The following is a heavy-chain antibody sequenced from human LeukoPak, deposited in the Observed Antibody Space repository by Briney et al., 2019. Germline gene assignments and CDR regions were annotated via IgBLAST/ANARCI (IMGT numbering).Heavy chain of an antibody. J-gene: IGHJ4*02. CDR2: INHSGST. CDR1: GGSFSGYY. Sequence: SETLSLTCAVYGGSFSGYYWSWIRQPPGKGLEWIGEINHSGSTNYNPSLKSRVTISVDTSKNQFSLKLSSVTAADTAVYYCARRDSSSWPLPGGLDYWGQGTLVTVSS. D-gene: IGHD6-13*01. V-gene: IGHV4-34*01. CDR3: ARRDSSSWPLPGGLDY.